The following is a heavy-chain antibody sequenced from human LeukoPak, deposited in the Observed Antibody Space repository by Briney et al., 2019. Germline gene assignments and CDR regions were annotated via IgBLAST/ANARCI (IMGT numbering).Heavy chain of an antibody. V-gene: IGHV1-2*02. Sequence: ASVNVSFTASGYTFTAQFIHWVRQAPGQGLEWMGWINPNDGGTNYAQKFKGRVTLTRDTSISTAYMGLTGLTSDATALYYCASLQNGSATFYPYWGQGTLVTVSS. CDR1: GYTFTAQF. D-gene: IGHD2/OR15-2a*01. CDR2: INPNDGGT. J-gene: IGHJ4*02. CDR3: ASLQNGSATFYPY.